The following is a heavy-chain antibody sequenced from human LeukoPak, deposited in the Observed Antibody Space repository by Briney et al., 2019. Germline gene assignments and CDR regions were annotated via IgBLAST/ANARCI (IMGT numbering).Heavy chain of an antibody. J-gene: IGHJ5*02. D-gene: IGHD3-10*01. CDR1: GYTFTGYY. Sequence: GASVKVPCKASGYTFTGYYMHWVRQAPGQGLEWMGRINPNSGGTNYAQKFQGRVTMTRDTSISTAYMELSRLRSDDTAVYYCARELSMVRGVIPSPWGQGTLVTVSS. CDR2: INPNSGGT. V-gene: IGHV1-2*06. CDR3: ARELSMVRGVIPSP.